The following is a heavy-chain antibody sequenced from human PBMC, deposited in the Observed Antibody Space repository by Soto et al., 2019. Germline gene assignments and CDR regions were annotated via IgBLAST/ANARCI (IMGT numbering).Heavy chain of an antibody. CDR2: MNPNSGNT. D-gene: IGHD3-10*01. Sequence: QVQLVQSGAEVKKPGASVKVSCKASGYTFTSYDINWVRQATGQGLEWMGWMNPNSGNTGYAQKFQGRVTMTRNTSISTAYMELSSLRSEDTAVYYCARGPIYYGSGSYYNNGFGWFDPWGQGTLVTVSS. J-gene: IGHJ5*02. V-gene: IGHV1-8*01. CDR1: GYTFTSYD. CDR3: ARGPIYYGSGSYYNNGFGWFDP.